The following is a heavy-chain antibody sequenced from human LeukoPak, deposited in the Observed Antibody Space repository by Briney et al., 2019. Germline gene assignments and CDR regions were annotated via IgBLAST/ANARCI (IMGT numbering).Heavy chain of an antibody. Sequence: SETLSLTCTVSGGSISSSSYYGGWIRQPPGKGLEWIGSIYYSGSTYYNPSLKSRVTISVDTSKNQFSLKLSSVTAADTAVYYCARDPIAVAGMGGYFDYWGQGTLVTVSS. CDR2: IYYSGST. D-gene: IGHD6-19*01. J-gene: IGHJ4*02. CDR1: GGSISSSSYY. CDR3: ARDPIAVAGMGGYFDY. V-gene: IGHV4-39*07.